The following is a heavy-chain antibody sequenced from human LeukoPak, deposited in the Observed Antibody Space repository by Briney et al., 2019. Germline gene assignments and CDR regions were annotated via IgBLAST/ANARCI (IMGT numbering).Heavy chain of an antibody. CDR1: GYIFTAYY. J-gene: IGHJ4*02. D-gene: IGHD3-22*01. V-gene: IGHV1-2*02. CDR2: INPNSGGT. Sequence: ASVKVSCKASGYIFTAYYIHWVRQAPGQGLDWMGWINPNSGGTNYAQKFQGRVTMTRDTSISTVHMELSRLRSDDTAVYYCARDFYDTNGYYAEFDYWGQGTLVTVSS. CDR3: ARDFYDTNGYYAEFDY.